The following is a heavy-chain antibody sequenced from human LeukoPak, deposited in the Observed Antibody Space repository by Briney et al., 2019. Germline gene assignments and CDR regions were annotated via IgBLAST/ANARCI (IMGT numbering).Heavy chain of an antibody. CDR3: AREGRGSWYGDY. V-gene: IGHV1-69*05. CDR2: IIPIFGTA. CDR1: GGTFSSYA. J-gene: IGHJ4*02. D-gene: IGHD6-13*01. Sequence: GASVKVSCKASGGTFSSYAISWVRQAPGQGLEWMGGIIPIFGTANYAQKFQGRVTMTRDTSTSTVYMELSSLRSEDTAVYYCAREGRGSWYGDYWGQGTLVTVSS.